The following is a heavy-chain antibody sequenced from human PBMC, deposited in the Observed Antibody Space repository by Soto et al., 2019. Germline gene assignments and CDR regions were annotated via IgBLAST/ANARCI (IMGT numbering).Heavy chain of an antibody. CDR1: GFTFSSYS. V-gene: IGHV3-48*04. J-gene: IGHJ4*02. CDR3: ARDKDWAFDY. Sequence: EVKLVESGGGLVQPGGSLRLSCVVSGFTFSSYSMVWVRQAPGKGPEWVSYIFVSSSPIYYADSVKGRFTVSRDNAKNSLFLLMNSLRAEDTAVYYCARDKDWAFDYWGQGTLVTVSS. D-gene: IGHD3-9*01. CDR2: IFVSSSPI.